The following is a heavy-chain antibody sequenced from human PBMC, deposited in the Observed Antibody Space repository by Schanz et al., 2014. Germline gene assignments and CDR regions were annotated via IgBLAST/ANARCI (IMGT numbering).Heavy chain of an antibody. Sequence: QLQLQESGSGLVKPSQTLSLTCGVSGGSISSGSYYWSWIRQPAGKGLEWIGRIYSTGSTNYNPSRKSRVTISKDTSKTQFSLKLPSVTAADTAVYYCARDMVENWFDSWGQGTLVTVSS. CDR3: ARDMVENWFDS. D-gene: IGHD3-10*01. CDR2: IYSTGST. J-gene: IGHJ5*01. CDR1: GGSISSGSYY. V-gene: IGHV4-61*02.